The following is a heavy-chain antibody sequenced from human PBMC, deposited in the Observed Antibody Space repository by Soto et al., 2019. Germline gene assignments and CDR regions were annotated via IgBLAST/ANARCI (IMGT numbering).Heavy chain of an antibody. CDR3: VKDHIATAGLGLYNWFDP. CDR1: GFTFSTYA. Sequence: GGSLRLSCSASGFTFSTYAMHWVRQAPGKGLEYIAGITSNGRTTSYKDSVKGRFIISRDNSESTLYLQMSSLRFDDTAVYFCVKDHIATAGLGLYNWFDPWGQRTRVTGSS. J-gene: IGHJ5*02. D-gene: IGHD6-13*01. V-gene: IGHV3-64D*06. CDR2: ITSNGRTT.